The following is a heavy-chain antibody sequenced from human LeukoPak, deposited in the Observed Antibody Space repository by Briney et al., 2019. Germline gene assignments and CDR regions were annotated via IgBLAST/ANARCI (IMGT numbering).Heavy chain of an antibody. CDR2: ISSDGTST. CDR3: ARVHYGDYVDY. Sequence: GGSLRLSCAPSGFTFSSYWMHWVHQAPGKGLVWVSRISSDGTSTSYADSVKGRFTISRDNAKNTLYLQMNSLRAEDTAVYYCARVHYGDYVDYWGQGTLVTVSS. CDR1: GFTFSSYW. V-gene: IGHV3-74*01. D-gene: IGHD4-17*01. J-gene: IGHJ4*02.